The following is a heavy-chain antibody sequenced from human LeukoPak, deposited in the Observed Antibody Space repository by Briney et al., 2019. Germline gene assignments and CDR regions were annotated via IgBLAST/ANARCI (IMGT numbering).Heavy chain of an antibody. CDR2: ISYDGSSE. CDR3: AKELYNYGDYGAEGLDV. Sequence: GRSLRLSCAVSGFTFGNYGMHWVRQAPGKGLEWVALISYDGSSEYCAGSVKGRFTISRDNSKITVYLQMNSLKAEDTAVYYCAKELYNYGDYGAEGLDVGGQGTTVTVS. CDR1: GFTFGNYG. D-gene: IGHD4-17*01. J-gene: IGHJ6*02. V-gene: IGHV3-30*18.